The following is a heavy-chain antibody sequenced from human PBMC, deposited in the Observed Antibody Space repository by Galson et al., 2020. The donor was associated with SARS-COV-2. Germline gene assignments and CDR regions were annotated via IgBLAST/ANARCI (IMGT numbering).Heavy chain of an antibody. CDR2: INSDGSST. CDR3: ARVPNPGYSGYGRKPRHSYYYYYMDV. Sequence: ALHGESLKISCAASGFTFSSYWMHWVRQAPGKGLVWVSRINSDGSSTSYADSVKGRFTISRDNAKNTLYLQMNSLRAEDTAVYYCARVPNPGYSGYGRKPRHSYYYYYMDVWGKGTTVTVSS. V-gene: IGHV3-74*01. CDR1: GFTFSSYW. D-gene: IGHD5-12*01. J-gene: IGHJ6*03.